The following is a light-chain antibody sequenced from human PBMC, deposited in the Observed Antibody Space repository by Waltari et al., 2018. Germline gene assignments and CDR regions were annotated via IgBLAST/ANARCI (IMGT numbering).Light chain of an antibody. Sequence: VVMTQSQLSLPVTLGQPASISCRSVQSLVFSDGNIYLSWFHHRPGQSPRRLIYKISNRDSGVPDRFSGGGAGTDFTLKISRVEAEDIGVYYCMQATHWPYTFGQGTKLEIK. CDR2: KIS. V-gene: IGKV2-30*01. CDR1: QSLVFSDGNIY. CDR3: MQATHWPYT. J-gene: IGKJ2*01.